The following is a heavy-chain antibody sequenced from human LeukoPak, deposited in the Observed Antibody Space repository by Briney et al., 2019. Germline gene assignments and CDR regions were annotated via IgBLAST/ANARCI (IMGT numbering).Heavy chain of an antibody. J-gene: IGHJ4*02. CDR1: GFTFSSYS. CDR3: ARARGAVLRYFDWSPRPSDY. D-gene: IGHD3-9*01. Sequence: GGSLRLSCAASGFTFSSYSMNWVRQAPGKGLEGVSSISSSSSYIYYADSVKGGFTISRDNAKNSLYLQMNSLRAEDTAVYYCARARGAVLRYFDWSPRPSDYWGQGTLVTVSS. V-gene: IGHV3-21*01. CDR2: ISSSSSYI.